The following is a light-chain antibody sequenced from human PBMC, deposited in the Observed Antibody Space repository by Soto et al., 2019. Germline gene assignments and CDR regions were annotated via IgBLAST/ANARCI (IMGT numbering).Light chain of an antibody. J-gene: IGLJ3*02. Sequence: QSALTQPASVSGSPGQSITISCTGTRNDIGTYRYVSWYQQHPGKVPKLIIFEVSDRPSGVSHRFSGSKSGNTASLTISGIQAEDEAHYYCTSYTTSSTLVFGGGTKLTVL. V-gene: IGLV2-14*01. CDR2: EVS. CDR1: RNDIGTYRY. CDR3: TSYTTSSTLV.